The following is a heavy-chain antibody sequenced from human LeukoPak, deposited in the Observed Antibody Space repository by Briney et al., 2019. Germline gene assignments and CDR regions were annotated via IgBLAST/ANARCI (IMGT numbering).Heavy chain of an antibody. CDR2: INDNGGGS. J-gene: IGHJ4*02. D-gene: IGHD1-26*01. Sequence: GGSLRLSCAPSGFTFIRYAMSWLRQAPGRGLEWVSTINDNGGGSYSADSVRGRFTISIDNSKNTLSLQMNSLRAEDTAVYYCAKGDTVGALYYFDYWGQGSLVTVSS. V-gene: IGHV3-23*01. CDR3: AKGDTVGALYYFDY. CDR1: GFTFIRYA.